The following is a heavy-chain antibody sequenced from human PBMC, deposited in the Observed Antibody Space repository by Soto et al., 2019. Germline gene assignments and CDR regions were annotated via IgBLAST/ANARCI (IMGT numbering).Heavy chain of an antibody. CDR3: ATDVIVPNVIGRWFDS. D-gene: IGHD5-12*01. CDR2: IVPHLGTA. CDR1: GGTFRNEI. Sequence: QVQPAQSGAEVKKPGSSVKVSCTASGGTFRNEIISWIRQAPGQGLEWMGGIVPHLGTANYAQKLQDRVTITADGSTNTAYMEMSSLTSEDTAVYYCATDVIVPNVIGRWFDSWGQGTLVTVSS. V-gene: IGHV1-69*01. J-gene: IGHJ5*01.